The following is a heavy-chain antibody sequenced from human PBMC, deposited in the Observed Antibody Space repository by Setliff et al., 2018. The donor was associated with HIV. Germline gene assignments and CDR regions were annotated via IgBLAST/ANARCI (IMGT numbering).Heavy chain of an antibody. CDR3: ATRPPTDY. Sequence: PGGSLRLSCAVSGFTFRSYSMTWVRQAPGKGLEWVASVSSDSKYIYYAASVKGRFTISRDNAKNLLYLQMKSLRAEDTAVYSCATRPPTDYWGQGTLVTVSS. V-gene: IGHV3-21*06. CDR1: GFTFRSYS. CDR2: VSSDSKYI. J-gene: IGHJ4*02.